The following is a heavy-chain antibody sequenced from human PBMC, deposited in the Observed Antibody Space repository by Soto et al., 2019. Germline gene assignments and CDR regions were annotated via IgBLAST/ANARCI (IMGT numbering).Heavy chain of an antibody. D-gene: IGHD6-19*01. Sequence: EVKLVQSGAEVKKPGESLRISCKGSGYSFSNYWISWVRQMPGKGLEWMGRIDPSDSYTSYSSSLQGHVTISSDKSTSTVFLLWSSLKASDTAVYYCARHSSGWAYFDFWGQGARITVSS. V-gene: IGHV5-10-1*03. CDR3: ARHSSGWAYFDF. CDR2: IDPSDSYT. J-gene: IGHJ4*02. CDR1: GYSFSNYW.